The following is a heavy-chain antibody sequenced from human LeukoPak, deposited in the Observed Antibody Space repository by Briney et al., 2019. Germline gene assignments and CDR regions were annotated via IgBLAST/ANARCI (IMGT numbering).Heavy chain of an antibody. CDR1: GFTFSSYW. V-gene: IGHV3-74*01. D-gene: IGHD3-22*01. CDR3: ARENYYYDSSGYYP. J-gene: IGHJ5*02. Sequence: GGSLRLSCAASGFTFSSYWMHWVRQAPGKXLVWVSRINSDGSSTSYADSVKGRFTISRDNAKNTLYLQMNSLRAEDTAVYYCARENYYYDSSGYYPWGQGTLVTVSS. CDR2: INSDGSST.